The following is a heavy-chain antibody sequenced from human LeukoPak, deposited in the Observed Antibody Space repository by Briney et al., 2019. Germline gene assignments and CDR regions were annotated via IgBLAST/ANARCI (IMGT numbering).Heavy chain of an antibody. D-gene: IGHD1-26*01. CDR3: AREYVGSREDAFDI. Sequence: QAGGSLRLSCAASGFTFSSYWMSWVRQAPGKGLEWVANIKQDGSEKYYADSVKGRFTISRDNSKNTLYLQMNSLRAEDTAVYYCAREYVGSREDAFDIWGQGTMVTVSS. V-gene: IGHV3-7*01. CDR2: IKQDGSEK. CDR1: GFTFSSYW. J-gene: IGHJ3*02.